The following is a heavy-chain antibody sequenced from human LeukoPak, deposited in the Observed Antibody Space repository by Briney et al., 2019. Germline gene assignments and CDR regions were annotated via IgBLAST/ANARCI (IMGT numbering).Heavy chain of an antibody. Sequence: PSETLSLTCTASGGSISSGGYYWSWIRQPPGKGLEWIGYIYHSGSTYYNPSLKSRVTISVDRSKNQFSLKLSSVTAADTAVYYCARANYCSSTSCYGPNWFDPWGQGTLVTVSS. CDR2: IYHSGST. D-gene: IGHD2-2*01. J-gene: IGHJ5*02. V-gene: IGHV4-30-2*01. CDR3: ARANYCSSTSCYGPNWFDP. CDR1: GGSISSGGYY.